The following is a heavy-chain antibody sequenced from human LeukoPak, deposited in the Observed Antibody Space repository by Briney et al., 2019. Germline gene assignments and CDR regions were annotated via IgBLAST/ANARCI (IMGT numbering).Heavy chain of an antibody. J-gene: IGHJ6*02. Sequence: ASVKVSCKASGYTFTSYYMHWVRQAPGQGLEWMGIINPSGGSTSYAQKFQGRVTITADKSTSTAYMELSSLRSEDTAVYYCARVTGGGELLSRYGMDVWGQGTTVTVSS. CDR3: ARVTGGGELLSRYGMDV. D-gene: IGHD3-10*01. CDR1: GYTFTSYY. V-gene: IGHV1-46*01. CDR2: INPSGGST.